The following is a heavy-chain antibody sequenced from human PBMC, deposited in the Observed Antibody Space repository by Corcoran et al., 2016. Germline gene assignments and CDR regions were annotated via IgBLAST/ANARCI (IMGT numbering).Heavy chain of an antibody. CDR3: ARGPRGLLWFGEVRMYAMDV. V-gene: IGHV4-34*01. Sequence: QVQLQQWGAGLLKPSETLSLTCAVYGGSFSGYYWSWIRQPPGKGLEWIGEINHSGSTNYNPSLKSRVTISVDTSKNQFSLKLSSVTAADTAVYYCARGPRGLLWFGEVRMYAMDVWGQGTTVTVSS. CDR2: INHSGST. J-gene: IGHJ6*02. CDR1: GGSFSGYY. D-gene: IGHD3-10*01.